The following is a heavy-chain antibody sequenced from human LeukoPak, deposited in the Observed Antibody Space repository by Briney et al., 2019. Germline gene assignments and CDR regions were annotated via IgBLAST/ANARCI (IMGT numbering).Heavy chain of an antibody. CDR2: ISGSGGST. D-gene: IGHD2-2*01. Sequence: GGSLRLSCAASGFTVSSNYMSWVRQAPGKGLEWVSAISGSGGSTYYADSVKGQFTISRDNSKNTLYLQMNSLRAEDTAVYYCAKDGRCSSTSCYGGIRYGMDVWGQGTTVTVSS. CDR1: GFTVSSNY. V-gene: IGHV3-23*01. CDR3: AKDGRCSSTSCYGGIRYGMDV. J-gene: IGHJ6*02.